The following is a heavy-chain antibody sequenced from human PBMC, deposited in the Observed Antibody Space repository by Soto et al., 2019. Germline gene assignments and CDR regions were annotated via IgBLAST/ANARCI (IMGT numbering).Heavy chain of an antibody. V-gene: IGHV2-5*02. CDR3: ARIGGRGNYYYYGMDV. D-gene: IGHD1-26*01. J-gene: IGHJ6*02. CDR2: IYWDDDK. Sequence: VSGPTLVNPTQTLTLTCTFSGFSLSTSGVGVGRIRQPPGKALEWLALIYWDDDKRYSPSLKSRLTITKDTSKNQVVLTMTNMDPVDTATYYCARIGGRGNYYYYGMDVWGQGTTVTVSS. CDR1: GFSLSTSGVG.